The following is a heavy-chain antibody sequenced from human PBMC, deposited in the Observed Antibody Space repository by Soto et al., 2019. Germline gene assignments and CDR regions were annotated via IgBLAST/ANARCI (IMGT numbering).Heavy chain of an antibody. J-gene: IGHJ5*02. CDR2: ISGSGGST. CDR3: AAKYCSGGSCYSPYRFDP. CDR1: GFTFSSYA. D-gene: IGHD2-15*01. Sequence: GGSLRLSCAASGFTFSSYAMSWVRQAPGKGLEWVSAISGSGGSTYYADSVKGRFTISRDNSKNTLYLQMNSLRAEDTAVYYCAAKYCSGGSCYSPYRFDPWGQGTLVTVSS. V-gene: IGHV3-23*01.